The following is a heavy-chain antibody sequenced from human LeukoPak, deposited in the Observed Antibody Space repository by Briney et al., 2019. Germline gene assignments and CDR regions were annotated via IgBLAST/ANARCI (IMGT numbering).Heavy chain of an antibody. CDR3: ARDRKMVRGVKGFDY. D-gene: IGHD3-10*01. J-gene: IGHJ4*02. V-gene: IGHV3-48*03. CDR2: ISSSGSTI. CDR1: GFTFGSYE. Sequence: GGSLRLSCAASGFTFGSYEMNWVRQAPGKGLEWVSYISSSGSTIYYADSVKGRFTISRDNAKNSLYLQMNSLRAEDTAVYYCARDRKMVRGVKGFDYWGQGTLVSVSS.